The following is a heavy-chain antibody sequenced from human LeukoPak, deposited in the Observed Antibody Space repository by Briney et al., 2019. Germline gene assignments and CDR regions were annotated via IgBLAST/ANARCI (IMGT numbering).Heavy chain of an antibody. Sequence: GSLRLSCAASGFTFSSYAMSWVRQAPGKGLEWIGYIYYSGSTNCNPSLKSRVTISVDTSKNQFSLKLSSVTAADTAVYYCARVRTSWYAYYFDYWGQGTLVTVSS. CDR2: IYYSGST. J-gene: IGHJ4*02. V-gene: IGHV4-59*08. CDR1: GFTFSSYA. CDR3: ARVRTSWYAYYFDY. D-gene: IGHD6-13*01.